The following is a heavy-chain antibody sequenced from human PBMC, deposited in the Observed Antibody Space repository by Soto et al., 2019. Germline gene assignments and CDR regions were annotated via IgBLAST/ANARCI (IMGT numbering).Heavy chain of an antibody. CDR2: INPYNGNR. CDR3: ARDRLRGYDNSGFYS. Sequence: WASVKVSCKASGYSFSYYGISWVRQAPGQGLEWMGWINPYNGNRNYAQKFEDRVTMTTATSTNTIYMELRSLKSDDTAIYYCARDRLRGYDNSGFYSWGQGTLVTVSS. D-gene: IGHD3-22*01. V-gene: IGHV1-18*01. J-gene: IGHJ4*02. CDR1: GYSFSYYG.